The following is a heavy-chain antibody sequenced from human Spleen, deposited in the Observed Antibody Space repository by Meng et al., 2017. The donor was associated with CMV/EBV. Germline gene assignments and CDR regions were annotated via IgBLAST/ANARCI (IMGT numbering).Heavy chain of an antibody. CDR2: ISSSSSTI. V-gene: IGHV3-48*04. CDR3: ARDLGYCSSTSCYLRPLLGGMDV. Sequence: LSLTCAASGFTFSSYSMNWVRQAPGKGLEWVSYISSSSSTIYYADSVKGRFTISRDNAKNSLYLQMNSLRAEDTAVYYCARDLGYCSSTSCYLRPLLGGMDVWGQGTTVTVSS. D-gene: IGHD2-2*01. J-gene: IGHJ6*02. CDR1: GFTFSSYS.